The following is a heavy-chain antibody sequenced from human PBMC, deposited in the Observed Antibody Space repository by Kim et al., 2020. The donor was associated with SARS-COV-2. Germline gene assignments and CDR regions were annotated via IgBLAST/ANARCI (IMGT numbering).Heavy chain of an antibody. J-gene: IGHJ4*02. CDR3: AKDKGITIKGYFDY. CDR2: ISYDGSNK. Sequence: GGSLRLSCAASGFTFSSYGMHWVRQAPGKGLEWVAVISYDGSNKYYADSVKGRFTISRDNSKNTLYLQMNSLRAEDTAVYYCAKDKGITIKGYFDYWGQGTLVTVSS. CDR1: GFTFSSYG. D-gene: IGHD3-10*01. V-gene: IGHV3-30*18.